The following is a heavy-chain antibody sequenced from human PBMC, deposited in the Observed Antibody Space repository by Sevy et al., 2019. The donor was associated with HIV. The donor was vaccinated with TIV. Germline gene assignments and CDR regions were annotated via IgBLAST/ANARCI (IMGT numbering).Heavy chain of an antibody. Sequence: GGSLRLSCAVSGFSFVSYGMTWVRQAPGKGLEWVSAISGSGTRTYYADSVKGRFIISRDNSKNTLDLQMNSLRAEDTAIYYCAKGGGDHYDPDEIAYYFYYYYMDVWGKGTTVTVSS. V-gene: IGHV3-23*01. CDR1: GFSFVSYG. CDR3: AKGGGDHYDPDEIAYYFYYYYMDV. CDR2: ISGSGTRT. D-gene: IGHD3-22*01. J-gene: IGHJ6*03.